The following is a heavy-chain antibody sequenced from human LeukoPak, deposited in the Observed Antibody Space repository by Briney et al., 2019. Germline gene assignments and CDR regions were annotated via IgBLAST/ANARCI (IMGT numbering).Heavy chain of an antibody. V-gene: IGHV3-9*01. CDR3: AVAGTGGWFDP. D-gene: IGHD6-19*01. Sequence: PGGSLRLSCAASGFTFDVYAMHWVRQAPGKGLEWVSGITWNSGTIVYADSVKGRFTISRDNAKNSLHLQMNSLRAEDTALYYCAVAGTGGWFDPWGQGTLVTVSS. CDR1: GFTFDVYA. CDR2: ITWNSGTI. J-gene: IGHJ5*02.